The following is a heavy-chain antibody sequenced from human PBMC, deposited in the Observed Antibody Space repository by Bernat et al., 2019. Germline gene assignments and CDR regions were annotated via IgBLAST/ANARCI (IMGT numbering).Heavy chain of an antibody. V-gene: IGHV3-73*02. Sequence: EVQLVESGGGLVQPGGSLKLSCAASGFTFIGSAMHWVRQASGKGLEWVGRIRSKANSYATAYAASVKGRFTISRDDSKNTAYLQMNSLKTEDTAVYYCTRHEATRDYWGQGTLVTVSS. CDR2: IRSKANSYAT. CDR1: GFTFIGSA. J-gene: IGHJ4*02. CDR3: TRHEATRDY.